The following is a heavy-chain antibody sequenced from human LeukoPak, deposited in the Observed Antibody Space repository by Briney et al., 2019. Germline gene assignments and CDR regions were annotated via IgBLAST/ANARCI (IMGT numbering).Heavy chain of an antibody. Sequence: GGSLRLSCAASGFTFSNAWMSWVRQAPGKGLEWVSAISGSGGSTYYADSVKGRFTISRDNSKNTLYLQMSSLRAEDTAVYYCASPTVTSSHYYYYYGMDVWGQGTTVTVSS. CDR1: GFTFSNAW. D-gene: IGHD4-17*01. CDR3: ASPTVTSSHYYYYYGMDV. V-gene: IGHV3-23*01. CDR2: ISGSGGST. J-gene: IGHJ6*02.